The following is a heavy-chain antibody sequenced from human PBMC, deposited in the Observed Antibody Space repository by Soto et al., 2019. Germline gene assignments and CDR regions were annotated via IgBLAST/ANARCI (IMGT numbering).Heavy chain of an antibody. V-gene: IGHV1-18*01. J-gene: IGHJ5*02. CDR2: ISAYNGNT. CDR1: GYTFTSYG. Sequence: ASVKVSCKASGYTFTSYGISWVRQAPGQGLEWMGWISAYNGNTNYAQKLQGRVTMTTDTSTSTAYMELRSLRSDDTAVYYCARVRDTRAVAGANWFDPWGQGTLVTVSS. CDR3: ARVRDTRAVAGANWFDP. D-gene: IGHD6-19*01.